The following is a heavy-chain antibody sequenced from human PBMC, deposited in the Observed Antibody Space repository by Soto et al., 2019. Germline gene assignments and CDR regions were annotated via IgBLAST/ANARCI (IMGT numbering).Heavy chain of an antibody. J-gene: IGHJ6*02. Sequence: GGSLRLSCAAAGVTCSDYYMSWIRQAPGKGLEWVSYISSSGSTIYYADSVKGRFTISRDNAKNSLYLQMNSLRAEDTAVYYCAKFTYYYDSSGYMDVWGQGTTVTVSS. CDR3: AKFTYYYDSSGYMDV. V-gene: IGHV3-11*01. CDR1: GVTCSDYY. CDR2: ISSSGSTI. D-gene: IGHD3-22*01.